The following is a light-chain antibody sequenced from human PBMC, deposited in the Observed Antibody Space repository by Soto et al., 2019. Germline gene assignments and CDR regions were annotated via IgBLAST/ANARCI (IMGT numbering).Light chain of an antibody. J-gene: IGLJ3*02. Sequence: SVLTQPPSVSAAPGQKVTISCSGSSSNIGNNYVSWYQQLPGTAPKLLIYENNKRPSGIPDRFSGSKSGTSATLGITGLQTGDEADYYCGTWDSSLSAGEFGGGTKVTVL. CDR2: ENN. CDR3: GTWDSSLSAGE. CDR1: SSNIGNNY. V-gene: IGLV1-51*02.